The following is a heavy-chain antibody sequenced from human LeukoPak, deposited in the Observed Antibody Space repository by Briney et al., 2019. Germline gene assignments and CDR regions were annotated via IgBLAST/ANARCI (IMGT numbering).Heavy chain of an antibody. J-gene: IGHJ4*02. CDR2: IKQDGSEK. D-gene: IGHD3-10*01. Sequence: GGSLRLSCAASGFTFSSYWMSWVRQAPGKGLEWMANIKQDGSEKYYVDSVKGRFTISRDNAKNSLYLQMNSLRAEDTALYYCAKSLGKWFGEVVFDYWGQGTLVTVSS. CDR1: GFTFSSYW. CDR3: AKSLGKWFGEVVFDY. V-gene: IGHV3-7*03.